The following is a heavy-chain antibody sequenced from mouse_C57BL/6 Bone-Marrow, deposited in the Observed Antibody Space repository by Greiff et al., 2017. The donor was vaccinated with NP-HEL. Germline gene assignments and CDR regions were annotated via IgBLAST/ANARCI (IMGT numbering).Heavy chain of an antibody. CDR3: TLYGSSSYAMDY. CDR2: IRNKANNHAT. V-gene: IGHV6-6*01. Sequence: EVKLEESGGGLVQPGGSMKLSGAASGFTFSDAWMDWVRQSPEKGLEWVAEIRNKANNHATYYAESVKGRFTISRDDSKSSVYLQMNSLRAEDTGIYYCTLYGSSSYAMDYWGQGTSVTVSS. J-gene: IGHJ4*01. D-gene: IGHD1-1*01. CDR1: GFTFSDAW.